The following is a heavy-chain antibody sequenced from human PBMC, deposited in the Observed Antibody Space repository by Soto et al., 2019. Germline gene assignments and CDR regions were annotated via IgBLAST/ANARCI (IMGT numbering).Heavy chain of an antibody. CDR2: ISYDGSNK. V-gene: IGHV3-30-3*01. CDR1: GFTFSSYA. Sequence: PGGSLRLSCAASGFTFSSYAMHWVRQAPGKGLEWVAVISYDGSNKYYADSVKGRFTISRDNSKNTLYLQMNSLRAEDTAVYYCAREGGSRGLRAFDIWGQGTMVTVSS. J-gene: IGHJ3*02. D-gene: IGHD6-25*01. CDR3: AREGGSRGLRAFDI.